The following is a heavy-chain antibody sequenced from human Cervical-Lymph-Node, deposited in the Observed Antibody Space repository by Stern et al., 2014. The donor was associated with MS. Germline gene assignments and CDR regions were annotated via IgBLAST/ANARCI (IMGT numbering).Heavy chain of an antibody. CDR2: IYHSGGA. J-gene: IGHJ6*02. Sequence: QLQLQESGPGLVKPSETLSLTCTVSGGSVSNSYWSWIRQPPGKGLEWIGNIYHSGGANSNPSLKSRVTMSVDTSKNQFSRRLSSVTAADTAVYYCARDVGMDVWGQGTTVTVSS. CDR1: GGSVSNSY. V-gene: IGHV4-59*02. CDR3: ARDVGMDV.